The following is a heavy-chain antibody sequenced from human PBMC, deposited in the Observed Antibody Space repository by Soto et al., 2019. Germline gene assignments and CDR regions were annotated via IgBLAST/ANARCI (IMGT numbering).Heavy chain of an antibody. V-gene: IGHV3-7*01. D-gene: IGHD3-16*01. Sequence: GGSLRLSCAVSGFTFRSFWMSWVRQAPGKGLEWVASINEDGSEIYCVDSVKGRFTISRDNADNSLFLQMNSLSAEDTGVYFCARDIGFDYVDWGQGTLVTVSS. CDR2: INEDGSEI. J-gene: IGHJ4*02. CDR1: GFTFRSFW. CDR3: ARDIGFDYVD.